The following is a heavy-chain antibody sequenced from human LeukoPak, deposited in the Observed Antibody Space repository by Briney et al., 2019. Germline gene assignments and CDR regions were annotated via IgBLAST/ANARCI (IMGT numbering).Heavy chain of an antibody. V-gene: IGHV3-33*01. J-gene: IGHJ4*02. D-gene: IGHD4-23*01. CDR1: GFTFSSYG. Sequence: GGSLRLSCAASGFTFSSYGMHWVRQAPGKGLEWVAVIWYDGSNKYCADSVKGRFTISRDNSKNTLYLQMNSLRAEDTAVYYCARESSGSFDYGGNPAFDYWGQGTLVTVSS. CDR2: IWYDGSNK. CDR3: ARESSGSFDYGGNPAFDY.